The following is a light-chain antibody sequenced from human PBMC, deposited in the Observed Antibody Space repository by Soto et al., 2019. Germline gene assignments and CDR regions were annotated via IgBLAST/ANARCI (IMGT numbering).Light chain of an antibody. CDR2: EVS. Sequence: QSVLTQPASVSGSPGQSITISCPGTSSDVGTYNYVSWYQLHPGKAPKLMVYEVSNRPSGVSNRFSGSKSGNTASLTISGLQAEDEADYHCSSYTSSSTYVFGTGTKVTVL. J-gene: IGLJ1*01. CDR1: SSDVGTYNY. V-gene: IGLV2-14*01. CDR3: SSYTSSSTYV.